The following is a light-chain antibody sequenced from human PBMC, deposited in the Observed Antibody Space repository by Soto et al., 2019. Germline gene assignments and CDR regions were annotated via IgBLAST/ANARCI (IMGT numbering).Light chain of an antibody. CDR3: QQYNSYSP. CDR2: DAS. V-gene: IGKV1-5*01. Sequence: IPLTHSPASLSASPGYRFTINCQASQDISNYLNWYQQKPGKAPKLLIYDASSLESGVPSRFSGSGSGTEFTLTISSLQPDDFATYYCQQYNSYSPFGQGTKVDI. J-gene: IGKJ1*01. CDR1: QDISNY.